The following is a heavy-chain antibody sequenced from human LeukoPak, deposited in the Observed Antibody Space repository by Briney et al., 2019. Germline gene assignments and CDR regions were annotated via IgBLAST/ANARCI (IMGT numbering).Heavy chain of an antibody. Sequence: PGGSLRLSCAASGFTFSNYAMNWVRQAPGKGLEWVSTIGSSGGSTYYADSVKGRLTISRDNSKNTLYLQMNSLRAEDTAVYYCAKDRWSGFSQIDYWGQGTLVTVSS. CDR1: GFTFSNYA. CDR2: IGSSGGST. J-gene: IGHJ4*02. D-gene: IGHD3-3*01. CDR3: AKDRWSGFSQIDY. V-gene: IGHV3-23*01.